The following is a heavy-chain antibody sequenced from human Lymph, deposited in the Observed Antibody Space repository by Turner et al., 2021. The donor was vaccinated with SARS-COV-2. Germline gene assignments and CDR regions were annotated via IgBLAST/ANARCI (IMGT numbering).Heavy chain of an antibody. D-gene: IGHD6-25*01. CDR1: GFHFSSYA. J-gene: IGHJ4*02. V-gene: IGHV3-30-3*01. Sequence: QVQLVGSGGGVVRLGRSLGLSSAASGFHFSSYAMHWGRQAPGKVLEWVALISYDGSNKYYSSSVKGRFTISRDNSKNTLYLQMNSLRAEETAVYYCARDVGAALDYWGQGTLVTVSS. CDR3: ARDVGAALDY. CDR2: ISYDGSNK.